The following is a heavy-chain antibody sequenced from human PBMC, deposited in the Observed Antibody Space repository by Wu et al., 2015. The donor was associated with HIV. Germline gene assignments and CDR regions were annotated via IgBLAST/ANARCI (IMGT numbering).Heavy chain of an antibody. CDR3: VRDQQWPTKYYHYYGMDV. J-gene: IGHJ6*04. CDR2: ISAYNGNT. V-gene: IGHV1-18*01. D-gene: IGHD6-19*01. Sequence: QVQLLQSGAERKNPGPTVQVSCRASGYTFTSYGISWVRQAPGQGLEWMGWISAYNGNTNYAQKLQGRVTMTTDTSTSTAYMELRSLRSXDTAVYYCVRDQQWPTKYYHYYGMDVWAERDHGHRLL. CDR1: GYTFTSYG.